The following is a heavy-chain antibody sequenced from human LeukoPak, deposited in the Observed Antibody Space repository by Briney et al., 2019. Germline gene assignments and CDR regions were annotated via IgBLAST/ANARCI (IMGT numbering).Heavy chain of an antibody. CDR1: GFTFSSYE. CDR3: ARGIRIAVAGNIDY. J-gene: IGHJ4*02. CDR2: INSDGSST. Sequence: PGGSLRLSCAASGFTFSSYEMNWVRQAPGKGLVWVSRINSDGSSTSYADSVKGRFTISRDNSKNTLYLQMNSLRAEDTAVYYCARGIRIAVAGNIDYWGQGTLVTVSS. V-gene: IGHV3-74*01. D-gene: IGHD6-19*01.